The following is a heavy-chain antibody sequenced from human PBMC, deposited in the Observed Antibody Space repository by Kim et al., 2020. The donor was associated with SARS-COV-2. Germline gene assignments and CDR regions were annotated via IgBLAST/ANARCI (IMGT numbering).Heavy chain of an antibody. J-gene: IGHJ4*02. CDR2: INPNSGGT. CDR1: GYTFTGYY. CDR3: ARDQVDSSSFNFDY. V-gene: IGHV1-2*02. D-gene: IGHD6-13*01. Sequence: ASVKVSCKASGYTFTGYYMHWVRQAPGQGLEWMGWINPNSGGTNYAQKFQGRVTMTRDTSISTAYMELSRLRSDDTAVYYCARDQVDSSSFNFDYWGQGTLVTVSS.